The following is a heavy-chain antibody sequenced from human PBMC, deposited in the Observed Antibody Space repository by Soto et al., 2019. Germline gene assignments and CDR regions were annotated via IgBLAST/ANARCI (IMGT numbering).Heavy chain of an antibody. CDR3: ARVIAAAFDY. D-gene: IGHD6-13*01. CDR2: INHSGST. V-gene: IGHV4-34*01. J-gene: IGHJ4*02. Sequence: QVQLQQWGAGLLKPSETLSLTCAVYGGSFSGYYWSWIRQPPGKGLEWIGEINHSGSTNYNPSLKSRVTISIDTSKNQFSLKLSSVTAADTAVYFWARVIAAAFDYWDQGTLVTVSS. CDR1: GGSFSGYY.